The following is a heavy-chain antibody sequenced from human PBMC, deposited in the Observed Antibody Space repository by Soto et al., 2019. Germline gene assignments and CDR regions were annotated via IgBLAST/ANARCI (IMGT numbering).Heavy chain of an antibody. CDR3: ARDGGPPYGDYDY. V-gene: IGHV1-69*08. D-gene: IGHD4-17*01. J-gene: IGHJ4*02. CDR2: IIPILGIA. Sequence: QVQLVQSGAEVKKPGSSVKVSCKASGGTFSSYTISWVRQAPGQGLEWMGRIIPILGIANYAQKVQGRVTITADKSTSTAYMELSSLRSEDTAVYYCARDGGPPYGDYDYWGQGTLVTVSS. CDR1: GGTFSSYT.